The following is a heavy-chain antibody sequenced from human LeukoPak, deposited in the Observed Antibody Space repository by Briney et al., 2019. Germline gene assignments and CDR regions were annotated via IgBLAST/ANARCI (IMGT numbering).Heavy chain of an antibody. CDR1: GFTLTDYY. D-gene: IGHD1-26*01. CDR3: ARWELGLDY. J-gene: IGHJ4*02. CDR2: MSNNGGTI. V-gene: IGHV3-11*04. Sequence: GGSLRLSCAASGFTLTDYYMSWIRQAPGKGLEWVAYMSNNGGTIYYADSVKGRFTISRDNAKNSLYLQMNSLRAEDTAIYYCARWELGLDYWGQGTLVTVSS.